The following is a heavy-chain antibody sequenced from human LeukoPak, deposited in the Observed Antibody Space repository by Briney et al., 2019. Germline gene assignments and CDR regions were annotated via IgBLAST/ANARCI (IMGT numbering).Heavy chain of an antibody. V-gene: IGHV4-39*01. J-gene: IGHJ1*01. CDR1: GGSISSGSYY. Sequence: SETLSLTCTVSGGSISSGSYYWGWIRQPPGKGLEWIGSIYYSGSTYYNPSLKRRVTISADTSKNQFSLKLSSVTAADTAVYYCANIPQSSGWYEYFQHWGQGTLVTVSS. D-gene: IGHD6-19*01. CDR2: IYYSGST. CDR3: ANIPQSSGWYEYFQH.